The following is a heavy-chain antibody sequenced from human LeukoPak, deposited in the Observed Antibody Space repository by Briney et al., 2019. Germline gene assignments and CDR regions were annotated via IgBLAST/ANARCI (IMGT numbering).Heavy chain of an antibody. Sequence: GGSLRLSCAASGFTFSTYSMSWVRQAPGKGLEWVSAISGSGGSTYYADSVKGRFTISRDNSKNTLYLQMNSLRAEDTAVYYCAKDPILSGYDFWGQGTLVTVSS. CDR2: ISGSGGST. CDR1: GFTFSTYS. CDR3: AKDPILSGYDF. D-gene: IGHD5-12*01. V-gene: IGHV3-23*01. J-gene: IGHJ4*02.